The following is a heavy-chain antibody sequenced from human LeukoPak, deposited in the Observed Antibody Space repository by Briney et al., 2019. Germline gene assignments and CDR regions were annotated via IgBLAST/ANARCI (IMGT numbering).Heavy chain of an antibody. CDR1: GFTFSNYA. Sequence: GASLRLSCVASGFTFSNYAMSWVRQAPGKRLEWVSAVTGRGSSTYYADSVKGRFTISRDNSRNTLFLQMNSLRAEDTAIYYCAKWGDFDILTGYYASDFWGQGTLVTVSS. J-gene: IGHJ4*02. CDR3: AKWGDFDILTGYYASDF. V-gene: IGHV3-23*01. D-gene: IGHD3-9*01. CDR2: VTGRGSST.